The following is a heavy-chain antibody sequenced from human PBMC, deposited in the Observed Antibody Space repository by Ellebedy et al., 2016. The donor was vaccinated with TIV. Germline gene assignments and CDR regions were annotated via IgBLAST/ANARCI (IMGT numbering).Heavy chain of an antibody. D-gene: IGHD3-22*01. CDR1: GYSFTSYW. V-gene: IGHV5-10-1*01. Sequence: GGSLRLSXKGSGYSFTSYWISWVRQMPGKGLEWMGRIDPSDSYTNYSPSFQGHVTISADKSISTAYLQWSTLKASDTAMYYCARHRVDFYDSSGYYRYYFDSWGQGTLVTVSS. CDR3: ARHRVDFYDSSGYYRYYFDS. CDR2: IDPSDSYT. J-gene: IGHJ4*02.